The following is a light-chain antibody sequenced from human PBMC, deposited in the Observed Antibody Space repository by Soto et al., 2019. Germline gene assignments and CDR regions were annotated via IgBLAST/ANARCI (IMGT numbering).Light chain of an antibody. CDR3: QQRKNWQVT. V-gene: IGKV3-15*01. CDR2: GAS. CDR1: QSVRSN. J-gene: IGKJ5*01. Sequence: EIGMTQSPATLSASPGERATLSCRASQSVRSNLAWYQQKPGQAPRLLIYGASTRATGIPARFSGSGSGTDFTLTISSLEAEDFAVYYCQQRKNWQVTFGQGTRLEIK.